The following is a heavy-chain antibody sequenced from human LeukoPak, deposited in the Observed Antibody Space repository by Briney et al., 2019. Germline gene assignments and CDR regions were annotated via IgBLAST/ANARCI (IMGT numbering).Heavy chain of an antibody. CDR3: SRSLDY. V-gene: IGHV3-7*01. J-gene: IGHJ4*02. Sequence: PGGSLRLSCAASGFPFSGCWMDWVRLAPGKGMEWMANINQDGSVQYYAASVKGRFTISRDNAKNSLYLQMNSLRAEDTAVYYCSRSLDYLGQGALVTVSS. CDR1: GFPFSGCW. CDR2: INQDGSVQ.